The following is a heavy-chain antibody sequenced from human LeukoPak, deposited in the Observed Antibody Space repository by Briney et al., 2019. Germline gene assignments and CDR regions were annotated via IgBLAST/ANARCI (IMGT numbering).Heavy chain of an antibody. D-gene: IGHD3-22*01. V-gene: IGHV4-34*01. J-gene: IGHJ4*02. CDR2: INHSGST. Sequence: SSETLSLTCAVYGGSFSGYYWSWIRQPPGKGLEWIGEINHSGSTNYNPSLKSRVTISVDTSKNQFSLKLSSVTAADTAVYYCASRTYDSSGYYLDYWGQGTLVTVSS. CDR3: ASRTYDSSGYYLDY. CDR1: GGSFSGYY.